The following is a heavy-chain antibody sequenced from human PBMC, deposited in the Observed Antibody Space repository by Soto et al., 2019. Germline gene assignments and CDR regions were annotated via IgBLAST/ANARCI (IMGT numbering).Heavy chain of an antibody. D-gene: IGHD6-19*01. J-gene: IGHJ4*02. CDR2: IYNTGST. V-gene: IGHV4-39*01. Sequence: QVQLQESGPGLVKPSETLSLICTVSGDTISRSSYYWGWIRQPPGKGLEWIGTIYNTGSTYYNPSLKSRVTISVDTSQNQFSLNLNSVTAADTAVYYCARQDSSGWDDYWGQGTLVTVSS. CDR3: ARQDSSGWDDY. CDR1: GDTISRSSYY.